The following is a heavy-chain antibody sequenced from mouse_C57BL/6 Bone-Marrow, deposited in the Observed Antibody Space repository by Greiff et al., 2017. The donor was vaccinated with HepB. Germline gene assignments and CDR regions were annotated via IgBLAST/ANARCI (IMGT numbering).Heavy chain of an antibody. J-gene: IGHJ4*01. CDR1: GYTFTSYW. V-gene: IGHV1-72*01. Sequence: QVQLQQPGAELVKPGASVKLSCKASGYTFTSYWMHWVKQRPGRGLEWIGRIDPNSGGTKYNEKFKSKATLTVDKPSSTAYMQLNSLTSEDSAVYYCARVRVRVYYDYDITMDYWGQGTPVTVSS. CDR3: ARVRVRVYYDYDITMDY. CDR2: IDPNSGGT. D-gene: IGHD2-4*01.